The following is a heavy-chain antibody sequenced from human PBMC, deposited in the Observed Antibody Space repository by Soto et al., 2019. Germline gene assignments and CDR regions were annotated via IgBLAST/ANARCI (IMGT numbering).Heavy chain of an antibody. CDR2: ISYDGRNK. V-gene: IGHV3-30*18. CDR3: VKDGSSGWPYYYGMDV. Sequence: QVQLVESGGGGVQPGRSLRLSCAASGFTFSSYAMHWVRQAPGKGLDWVAVISYDGRNKYYADSVKGRFTISRDNSKNTLYLQMSSLRAEDTAVYYCVKDGSSGWPYYYGMDVWGQGTTVTVSS. CDR1: GFTFSSYA. J-gene: IGHJ6*02. D-gene: IGHD6-19*01.